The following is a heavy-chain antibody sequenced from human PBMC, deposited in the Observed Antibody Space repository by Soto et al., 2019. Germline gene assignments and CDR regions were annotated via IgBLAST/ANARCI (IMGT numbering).Heavy chain of an antibody. D-gene: IGHD2-2*01. V-gene: IGHV1-2*02. J-gene: IGHJ5*02. Sequence: QVQLVHSGAEMKKPGASLKVSCKASGYIFTAYSMHCVRQAPGQGLEWMGWINTNSGDTIYAQKFQGQVTMTMDTSINTAYLELSSLTSDDTAVYHCVRESTAVFCLDLWGQGTLVTVSS. CDR1: GYIFTAYS. CDR3: VRESTAVFCLDL. CDR2: INTNSGDT.